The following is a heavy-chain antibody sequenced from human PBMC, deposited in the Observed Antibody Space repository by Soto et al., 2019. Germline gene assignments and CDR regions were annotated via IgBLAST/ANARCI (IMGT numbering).Heavy chain of an antibody. CDR2: INWNGGST. V-gene: IGHV3-20*04. CDR1: GFTFDDYG. Sequence: PGGSLRLSCAASGFTFDDYGMSWVRQAPGKGLEWVSGINWNGGSTGYADSVKGRFTISRDNAKNSLYLQMNSLRAEDTALYYCARGGIYSSSGYYYYGMDVWGQGTTVTVS. CDR3: ARGGIYSSSGYYYYGMDV. D-gene: IGHD6-13*01. J-gene: IGHJ6*02.